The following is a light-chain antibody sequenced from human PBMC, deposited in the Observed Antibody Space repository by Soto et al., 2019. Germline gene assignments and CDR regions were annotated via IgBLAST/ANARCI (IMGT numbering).Light chain of an antibody. V-gene: IGLV3-21*04. CDR1: NIGDKS. CDR3: QVWDSRTDHVI. Sequence: SYELTQPPSLSVAPGKTAMISCEGDNIGDKSVHWYQRKPGQAPVLVIYSDSDRPSGIPERVSGSNSGNLATLTISRVEAGDEADYYCQVWDSRTDHVIFGGGTQLTVL. CDR2: SDS. J-gene: IGLJ2*01.